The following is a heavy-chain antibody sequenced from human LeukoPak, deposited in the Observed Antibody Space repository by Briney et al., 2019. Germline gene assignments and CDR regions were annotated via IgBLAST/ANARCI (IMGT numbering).Heavy chain of an antibody. CDR3: AKDSGGNQFSYYMDV. J-gene: IGHJ6*03. V-gene: IGHV3-23*01. CDR2: ISGSGGST. CDR1: GFTFSRYA. Sequence: PGGSLRLSCAASGFTFSRYAMSWVRQAPGKGLEWVSAISGSGGSTYYADSVKGRFTMSSDNSKNTLYLQMNSLRAEDTAVYYCAKDSGGNQFSYYMDVWSKGTTVTVSS. D-gene: IGHD4-23*01.